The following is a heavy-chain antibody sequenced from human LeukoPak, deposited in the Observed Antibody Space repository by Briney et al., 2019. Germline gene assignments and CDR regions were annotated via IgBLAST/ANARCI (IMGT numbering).Heavy chain of an antibody. CDR2: MKTDGSTI. V-gene: IGHV3-74*01. D-gene: IGHD3-10*01. CDR1: GFRFSYSW. CDR3: ARGADHGGSYYPD. Sequence: GGSLRLSCAASGFRFSYSWMYWVRHGPGKGPVWVSRMKTDGSTIEYADSVKGRFTISRDNAKNTLFLQMSSLRVEDTAVYYCARGADHGGSYYPDWGQGTRVAVSS. J-gene: IGHJ4*02.